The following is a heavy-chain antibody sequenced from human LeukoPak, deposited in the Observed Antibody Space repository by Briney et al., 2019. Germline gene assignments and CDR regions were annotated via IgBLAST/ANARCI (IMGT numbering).Heavy chain of an antibody. J-gene: IGHJ5*02. CDR2: MAPHSGKT. V-gene: IGHV1-8*01. CDR3: ARDGLTGDSGGWFDP. Sequence: ASVKVSCKASGYTFNSYDINWVRQATGQGLEWMGWMAPHSGKTGYAQKFQGRVTITRNISISTAYLELSSLRSEDTAVYDCARDGLTGDSGGWFDPWGQGTLVTVSS. CDR1: GYTFNSYD. D-gene: IGHD7-27*01.